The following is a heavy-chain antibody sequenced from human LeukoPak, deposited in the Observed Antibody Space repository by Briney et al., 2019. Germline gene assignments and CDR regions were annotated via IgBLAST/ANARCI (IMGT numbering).Heavy chain of an antibody. J-gene: IGHJ4*02. CDR1: GYTFTDDY. CDR2: INPNSGGT. Sequence: ASVKVSCKASGYTFTDDYVHWVRQAPGQGLEWMGWINPNSGGTNYAQKFQGRVTMTRDTSISTAYMELSRLRSDDTAVYYCARDSSGWYDFDYWGQGTLVTVSS. CDR3: ARDSSGWYDFDY. D-gene: IGHD6-19*01. V-gene: IGHV1-2*02.